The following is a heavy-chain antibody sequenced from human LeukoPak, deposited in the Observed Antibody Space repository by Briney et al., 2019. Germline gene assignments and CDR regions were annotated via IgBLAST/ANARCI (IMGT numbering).Heavy chain of an antibody. CDR2: IYASGST. Sequence: SETLSLTCTVSGGSISSGSYYWSWIRQPAGKGLEWIGRIYASGSTNYNPSLKSRVTISVDTSKNQFSLKLSSVTAADTAVYYCARDRGLTTGTIDCWGQGTLVTVSS. D-gene: IGHD4-17*01. J-gene: IGHJ4*02. CDR3: ARDRGLTTGTIDC. V-gene: IGHV4-61*02. CDR1: GGSISSGSYY.